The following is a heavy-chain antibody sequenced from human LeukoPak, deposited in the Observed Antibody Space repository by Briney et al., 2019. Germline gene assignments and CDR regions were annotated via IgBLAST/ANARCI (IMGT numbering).Heavy chain of an antibody. J-gene: IGHJ4*02. D-gene: IGHD2-2*01. Sequence: SETLSLTCSVSGASISSSNDYWGWIRQAPGKGLEWIGSITYDGSAHYNPSLMGRATILVDTSKNQFSLKLSSVTAADAAMYYCARQFATASADTRGYFDFWGQGTVVTVSS. V-gene: IGHV4-39*01. CDR1: GASISSSNDY. CDR2: ITYDGSA. CDR3: ARQFATASADTRGYFDF.